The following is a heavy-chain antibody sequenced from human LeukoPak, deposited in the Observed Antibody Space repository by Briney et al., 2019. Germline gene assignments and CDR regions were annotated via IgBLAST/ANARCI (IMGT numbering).Heavy chain of an antibody. Sequence: GGSLRLSCAASGFTFSSYAMSWVRQAPGKGLGWVSAISGSGGSTYYADSVKGRFTISRDNSKNTLYLQMNSLRAEDTAVYYCARDLLWFGELLWGFDYWGQGTLVTVSS. V-gene: IGHV3-23*01. CDR2: ISGSGGST. J-gene: IGHJ4*02. CDR3: ARDLLWFGELLWGFDY. D-gene: IGHD3-10*01. CDR1: GFTFSSYA.